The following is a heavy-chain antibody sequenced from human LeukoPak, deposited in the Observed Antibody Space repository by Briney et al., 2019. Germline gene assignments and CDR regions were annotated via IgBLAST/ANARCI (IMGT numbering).Heavy chain of an antibody. V-gene: IGHV4-39*07. CDR2: ISYSGSS. CDR1: GSSINSSSYY. J-gene: IGHJ4*02. D-gene: IGHD3-3*01. CDR3: ARVFYAGFWSGYQPIFDY. Sequence: PSETLSLTCTVSGSSINSSSYYWGWIRQPPGKGLEWIGTISYSGSSYYNPSLKSRVTTSLDTSRNQFSLSLSSVTAADTAVYYCARVFYAGFWSGYQPIFDYWGQGTLVTVSS.